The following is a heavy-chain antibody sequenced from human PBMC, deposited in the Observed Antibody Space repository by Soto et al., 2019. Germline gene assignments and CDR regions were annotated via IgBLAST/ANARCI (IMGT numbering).Heavy chain of an antibody. CDR2: IFHDGTA. J-gene: IGHJ4*02. D-gene: IGHD2-8*01. V-gene: IGHV4-4*02. CDR3: ARLVYATRLNYMYFDF. CDR1: GVSISSGNW. Sequence: SETLSLTCAVSGVSISSGNWWTWVRQTPQRGLEYIGEIFHDGTANYYPSFERRVAISVDTSKNQFSLKLTSVTAADTAIYFCARLVYATRLNYMYFDFWGQGALVTVSS.